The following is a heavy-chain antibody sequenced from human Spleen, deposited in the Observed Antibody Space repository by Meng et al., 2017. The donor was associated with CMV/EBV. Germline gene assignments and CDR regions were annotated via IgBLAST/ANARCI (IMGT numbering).Heavy chain of an antibody. D-gene: IGHD5-12*01. V-gene: IGHV3-21*01. CDR3: ARGGYSGYFNDY. J-gene: IGHJ4*02. Sequence: EVQLVESGXXVXKPGGXXRXSCAASGFTFSSFSMNWVRQAPGKGLEWVSSISSSSSYIYYADSVKGRFTISRDNAKNSLYLQMNSLRAEDTAVYYCARGGYSGYFNDYWGQGTLVTVSS. CDR1: GFTFSSFS. CDR2: ISSSSSYI.